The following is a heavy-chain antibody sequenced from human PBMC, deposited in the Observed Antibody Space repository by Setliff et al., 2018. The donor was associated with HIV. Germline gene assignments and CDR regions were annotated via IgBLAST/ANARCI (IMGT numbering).Heavy chain of an antibody. J-gene: IGHJ6*03. D-gene: IGHD3-10*01. CDR3: ARGKGVGGVVITGGLDV. V-gene: IGHV1-8*01. CDR1: GHTFTNVD. Sequence: ASVKVSCKASGHTFTNVDIHWLRRATGQGLEWMGWMNPNTGVSGYALKFQARVTMTRDTSISTAYMELSSLTSEDTAVYYCARGKGVGGVVITGGLDVRGKGTTVTVS. CDR2: MNPNTGVS.